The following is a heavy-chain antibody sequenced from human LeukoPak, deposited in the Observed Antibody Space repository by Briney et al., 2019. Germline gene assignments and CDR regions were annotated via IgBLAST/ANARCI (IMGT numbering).Heavy chain of an antibody. CDR3: ARQAPGGAKDAFGI. D-gene: IGHD3-10*01. CDR2: INTNTGNP. J-gene: IGHJ3*02. V-gene: IGHV7-4-1*02. Sequence: ASVKVSCKASGYTLTRHAMNWVRQAPGQGLEWMGWINTNTGNPTYAQGFAGRFVFSLDTSVSTTYLQISGLKAEDTAVYYCARQAPGGAKDAFGIWGQGTMVTVSS. CDR1: GYTLTRHA.